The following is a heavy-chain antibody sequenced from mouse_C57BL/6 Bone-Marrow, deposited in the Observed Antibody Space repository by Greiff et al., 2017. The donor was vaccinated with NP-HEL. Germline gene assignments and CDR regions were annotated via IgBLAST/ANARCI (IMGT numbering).Heavy chain of an antibody. CDR1: GYTFTSYG. Sequence: QVQLQQPGAELARPGASVKLSCKASGYTFTSYGISWVKQRTGQGLEWIGEIYPRSGNTYYNEKFKGKATLTADKSSSTAYMELRSLTSEDSAVYFCARGGGTAWFAYWGQGTLVTVSA. J-gene: IGHJ3*01. V-gene: IGHV1-81*01. D-gene: IGHD4-1*01. CDR3: ARGGGTAWFAY. CDR2: IYPRSGNT.